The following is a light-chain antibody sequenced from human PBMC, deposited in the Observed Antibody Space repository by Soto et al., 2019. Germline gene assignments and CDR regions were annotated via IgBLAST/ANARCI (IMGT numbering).Light chain of an antibody. J-gene: IGKJ1*01. CDR3: QQYGSSWT. CDR2: GAS. Sequence: EIVLTQSPSTLSLSPGDRATLSCRASQSVSRSYLAWYQQKPGQAPRVRIYGASSRATGIPDRLSGSGSGTDFTLTISRLEPEDFAVYYCQQYGSSWTFGQGTKVDI. V-gene: IGKV3-20*01. CDR1: QSVSRSY.